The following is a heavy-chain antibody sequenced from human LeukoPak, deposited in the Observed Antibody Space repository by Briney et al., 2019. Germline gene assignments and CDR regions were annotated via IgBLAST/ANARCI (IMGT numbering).Heavy chain of an antibody. CDR2: INGDGSTT. CDR3: AKAASARGVSY. J-gene: IGHJ4*02. D-gene: IGHD3-10*01. V-gene: IGHV3-74*01. CDR1: GFTFCSYW. Sequence: GGSLRLSCAASGFTFCSYWMHWVRQAPGKGPLWVSHINGDGSTTNYADSVKGRFTISRDNAKNTLYLQMNSLRAEDTAVYYCAKAASARGVSYWGQGTLVTVSS.